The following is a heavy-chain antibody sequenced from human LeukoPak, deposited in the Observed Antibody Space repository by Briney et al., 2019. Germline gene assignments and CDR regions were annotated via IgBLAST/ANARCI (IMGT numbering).Heavy chain of an antibody. Sequence: GGSLRLSCAASGFTFSSYWMHWVRQAPGKGLVWVSRINSDGSSTSYADSVKGRFTISRDNAKNTLYLQMSSLQTEDTAVYYCATEYYGSVYNYWGQGTLVTVSS. J-gene: IGHJ4*02. CDR3: ATEYYGSVYNY. D-gene: IGHD3-3*01. CDR2: INSDGSST. CDR1: GFTFSSYW. V-gene: IGHV3-74*01.